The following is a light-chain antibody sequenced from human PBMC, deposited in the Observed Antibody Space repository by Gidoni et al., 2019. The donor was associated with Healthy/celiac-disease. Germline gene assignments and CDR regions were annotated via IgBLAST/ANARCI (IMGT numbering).Light chain of an antibody. Sequence: SYLLTQPPPVSVALGQTARITCRGNNIGSKSVHWYQQKPSQPPVPVVYDDSDPPSGIPERFSGFTSANTATLTFSRVEAGDEADYYCQVWDSSSDHTAVVFGGGTKLTVL. CDR3: QVWDSSSDHTAVV. J-gene: IGLJ2*01. V-gene: IGLV3-21*02. CDR2: DDS. CDR1: NIGSKS.